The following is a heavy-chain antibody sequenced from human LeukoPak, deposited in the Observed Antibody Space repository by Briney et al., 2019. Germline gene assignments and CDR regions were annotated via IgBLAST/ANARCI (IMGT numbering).Heavy chain of an antibody. J-gene: IGHJ3*02. D-gene: IGHD3-10*01. CDR3: ARATTDYYGSRESFDI. Sequence: SETLSLTCAVSGGSISSSNWWSWVRQPPGKGLEWIGEIYHSGSTNYNPSLKSRVTISVDKSKNQFSLKLSSVTAADTAVYYCARATTDYYGSRESFDIWGQGTMVTVSS. CDR1: GGSISSSNW. V-gene: IGHV4-4*02. CDR2: IYHSGST.